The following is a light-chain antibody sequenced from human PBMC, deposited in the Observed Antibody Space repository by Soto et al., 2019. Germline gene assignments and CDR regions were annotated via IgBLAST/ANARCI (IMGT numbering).Light chain of an antibody. CDR3: SSYTSSITPVV. J-gene: IGLJ2*01. V-gene: IGLV2-14*01. CDR1: SSDVGGYNY. Sequence: QSVLTQPASVSGSPGQSITISCTGTSSDVGGYNYVSWYQQRPGKAPKLMIYDVSNRPSGVSNRFSGSKSGNTASLTISGLQAEDVADYYCSSYTSSITPVVFGGGTKVTVL. CDR2: DVS.